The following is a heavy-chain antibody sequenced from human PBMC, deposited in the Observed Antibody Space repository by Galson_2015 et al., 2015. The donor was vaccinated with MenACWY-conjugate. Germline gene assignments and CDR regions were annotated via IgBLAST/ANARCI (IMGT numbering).Heavy chain of an antibody. V-gene: IGHV3-7*03. CDR3: ARGHYGMDV. Sequence: SLRLSCAASGFTFRNYWMTWVRQAPGKGLEWVASIKKDGSEKYYVDSVKGRFTISRDNAKNSLYLEMNSLRVEDTAVNYCARGHYGMDVWGQGTTVTASS. CDR1: GFTFRNYW. J-gene: IGHJ6*02. CDR2: IKKDGSEK.